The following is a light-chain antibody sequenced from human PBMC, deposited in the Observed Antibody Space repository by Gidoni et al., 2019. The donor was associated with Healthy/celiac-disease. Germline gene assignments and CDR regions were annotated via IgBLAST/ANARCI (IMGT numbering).Light chain of an antibody. Sequence: ETVLTQSPGTLSLSPGERATLSCRASQSVSSSYLAWYQQKPGQAPRHLIYGASSRATGIPDRFSGSGSGTDFTLTISRLEPEDFAVYYCQQYGSSPPITFGQGTRLGIK. CDR1: QSVSSSY. CDR3: QQYGSSPPIT. J-gene: IGKJ5*01. V-gene: IGKV3-20*01. CDR2: GAS.